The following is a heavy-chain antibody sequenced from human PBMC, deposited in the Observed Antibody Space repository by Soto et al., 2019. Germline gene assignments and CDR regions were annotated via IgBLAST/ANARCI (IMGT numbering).Heavy chain of an antibody. CDR1: GGSISSYY. CDR2: IYYSGST. V-gene: IGHV4-59*01. J-gene: IGHJ1*01. D-gene: IGHD4-17*01. Sequence: TSETLSLTCTVSGGSISSYYWSRIRQPPGKGLEWIGYIYYSGSTNYNPSLKSRVTISVDTSKNQFSLKLSSVTAADTAVYYCARSRTTVTPSGFQHWGQGTLVTVSS. CDR3: ARSRTTVTPSGFQH.